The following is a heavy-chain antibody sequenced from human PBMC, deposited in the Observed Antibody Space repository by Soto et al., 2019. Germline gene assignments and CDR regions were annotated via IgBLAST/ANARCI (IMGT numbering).Heavy chain of an antibody. V-gene: IGHV3-21*01. CDR3: ARGRALSDAFDI. CDR1: GFTFSSDS. J-gene: IGHJ3*02. D-gene: IGHD3-16*02. Sequence: GGSLRLSCAASGFTFSSDSMSWVRQAPGKGLEWVSSISSSSSYIYYADSVKGRFTISRDNAKNSLYLQMNSLRAEDTAVYYCARGRALSDAFDIWGQGTMVTVSS. CDR2: ISSSSSYI.